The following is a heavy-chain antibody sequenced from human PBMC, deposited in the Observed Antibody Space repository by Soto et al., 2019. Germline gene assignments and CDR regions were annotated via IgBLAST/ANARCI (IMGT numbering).Heavy chain of an antibody. Sequence: SETLSLTCAVYGGSFSGYYWSWSRQPPGKGLEWIGEINHSGSTNYNPSLKSRVTIPVDTSKNQFSLKLSSVTAADTAVYYCARVRGIAAAGFYYYYGMDVWGQGTTVTVSS. J-gene: IGHJ6*02. D-gene: IGHD6-13*01. CDR2: INHSGST. CDR1: GGSFSGYY. CDR3: ARVRGIAAAGFYYYYGMDV. V-gene: IGHV4-34*01.